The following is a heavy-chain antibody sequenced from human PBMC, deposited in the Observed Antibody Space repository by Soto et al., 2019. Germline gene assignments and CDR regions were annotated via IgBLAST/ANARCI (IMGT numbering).Heavy chain of an antibody. CDR1: GGTFSSYT. J-gene: IGHJ3*02. Sequence: QVQLVQSGAEVNKPGSSVKVSYKASGGTFSSYTISWVRQAPGQGLEWMGRIIPILGIANYAQKFQGRVTMTEDKSTRIDYMELSSLGSEDTAVYYRAREWRHTGSSWDDASDSWGQGTMVTVSS. CDR3: AREWRHTGSSWDDASDS. V-gene: IGHV1-69*08. CDR2: IIPILGIA. D-gene: IGHD6-13*01.